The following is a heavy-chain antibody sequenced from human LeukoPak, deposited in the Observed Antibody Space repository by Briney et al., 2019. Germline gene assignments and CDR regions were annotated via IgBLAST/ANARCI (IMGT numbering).Heavy chain of an antibody. J-gene: IGHJ4*02. Sequence: SETLSLTCTVTGVFISSGSYYWSWIRQPAGNGLEWIGRIYTSGSTNYNLSLKSRVTISVDTSKNQFSLKLSSVTAADTAVYYCARTAAAAAPFDYWGQGTLVTVSS. CDR1: GVFISSGSYY. V-gene: IGHV4-61*02. D-gene: IGHD2-15*01. CDR2: IYTSGST. CDR3: ARTAAAAAPFDY.